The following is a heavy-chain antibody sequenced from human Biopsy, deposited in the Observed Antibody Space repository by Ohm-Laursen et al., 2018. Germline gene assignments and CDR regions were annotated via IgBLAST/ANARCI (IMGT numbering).Heavy chain of an antibody. D-gene: IGHD3-22*01. CDR3: VRTFRNYDFLDS. Sequence: SLRLSCAASGFMFSASWMSWVRQAPGKGLEWVANIKQDGNDKYYVDSVKGRFTISRDNAKNSLYLHMNSLRLDDTALYYCVRTFRNYDFLDSWGQGTLVTVSS. V-gene: IGHV3-7*03. CDR2: IKQDGNDK. J-gene: IGHJ1*01. CDR1: GFMFSASW.